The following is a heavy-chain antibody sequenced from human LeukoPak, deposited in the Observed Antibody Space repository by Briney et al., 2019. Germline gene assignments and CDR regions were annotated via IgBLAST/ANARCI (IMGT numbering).Heavy chain of an antibody. CDR3: ARDSSYSSSWYVPWFDP. CDR1: GFTFSSYW. D-gene: IGHD6-13*01. J-gene: IGHJ5*02. Sequence: SGGSLRLSCAASGFTFSSYWMSWVRQAPGKGLEWVANIKQDGSEKYYVDSVKGRFTISRDNAKNSLYLQMYSLRAEDTAVYYCARDSSYSSSWYVPWFDPWGQGTLVTVSS. CDR2: IKQDGSEK. V-gene: IGHV3-7*01.